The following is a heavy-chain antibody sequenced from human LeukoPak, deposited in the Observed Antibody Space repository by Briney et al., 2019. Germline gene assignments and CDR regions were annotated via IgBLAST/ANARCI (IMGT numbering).Heavy chain of an antibody. D-gene: IGHD1-26*01. CDR3: AKDCGWWELPTDAFDI. CDR2: ISGSGGST. Sequence: GGSLRLSCAASGFTFSSYAMSWVRQAPGKGLEWVSAISGSGGSTYYADSVKGRFTISRDNSKNTLYLQVNSLRAEDTAVYYCAKDCGWWELPTDAFDIWGQGTMVTVSS. CDR1: GFTFSSYA. V-gene: IGHV3-23*01. J-gene: IGHJ3*02.